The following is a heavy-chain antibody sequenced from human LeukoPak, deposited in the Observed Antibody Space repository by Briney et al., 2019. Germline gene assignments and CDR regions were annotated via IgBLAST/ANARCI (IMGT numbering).Heavy chain of an antibody. V-gene: IGHV4-61*02. Sequence: SETLSLTCTVSGGSISSSSYYWGWIRQPAGKGLEWIGRIYTSGSTNYNPSLKSRVTISVDTSKNQFSLKLSSVTAADTAVYYCARDVGGRWLQWGAFDIWGQGTMVTVSS. J-gene: IGHJ3*02. CDR3: ARDVGGRWLQWGAFDI. D-gene: IGHD5-24*01. CDR2: IYTSGST. CDR1: GGSISSSSYY.